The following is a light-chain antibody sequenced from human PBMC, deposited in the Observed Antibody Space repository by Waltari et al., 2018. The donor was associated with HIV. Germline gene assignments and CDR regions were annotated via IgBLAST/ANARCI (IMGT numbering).Light chain of an antibody. J-gene: IGKJ1*01. CDR3: HQYASFSGT. V-gene: IGKV1-5*03. CDR1: QNVGAF. CDR2: QAS. Sequence: DIRLTQSPSTLSASAGDRVAITCRAGQNVGAFLAWYQQKPGKHPKLLIFQASILEGGVPSRFSGSVSGSDFTLTINGLQSDDFATYYCHQYASFSGTFGQGTKVEL.